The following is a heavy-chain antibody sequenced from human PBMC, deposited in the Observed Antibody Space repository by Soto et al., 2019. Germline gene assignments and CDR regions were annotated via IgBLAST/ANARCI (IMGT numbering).Heavy chain of an antibody. D-gene: IGHD3-3*01. J-gene: IGHJ6*02. CDR3: ARDRVFGVDAMDV. CDR1: GYTXIDYC. V-gene: IGHV1-46*01. Sequence: SXKVSFKASGYTXIDYCMNLVRQAPGEGLEWIGIINPSGDSTTYAKKFQGRLTVTSDTSTRTVYMELSSLRSEYTDVYFCARDRVFGVDAMDVWGQGTTGTVSS. CDR2: INPSGDST.